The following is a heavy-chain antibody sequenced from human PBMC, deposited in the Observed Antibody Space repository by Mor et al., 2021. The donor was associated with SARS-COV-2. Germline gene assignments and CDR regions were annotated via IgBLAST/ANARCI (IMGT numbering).Heavy chain of an antibody. V-gene: IGHV4-59*01. CDR3: ARDSGSYRDWNYYGM. CDR2: GST. Sequence: GSTNYNPSLKSRVTISVDTSKNQFSLKLRSVTAADTAVYYCARDSGSYRDWNYYGM. D-gene: IGHD1-26*01. J-gene: IGHJ6*01.